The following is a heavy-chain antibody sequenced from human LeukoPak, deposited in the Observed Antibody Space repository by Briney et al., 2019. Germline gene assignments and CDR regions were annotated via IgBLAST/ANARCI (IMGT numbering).Heavy chain of an antibody. Sequence: GASVKVSCKASGYTFTSYYMHWVRQAPGQGLEWMGIINPSGGSTSYAQKFQGRVTMTRDTSTSTVYMELSSLRSEDTAVYYCARVVKQQLVHYYFDYWGQGTLVTVSS. CDR3: ARVVKQQLVHYYFDY. CDR1: GYTFTSYY. V-gene: IGHV1-46*03. CDR2: INPSGGST. D-gene: IGHD6-13*01. J-gene: IGHJ4*02.